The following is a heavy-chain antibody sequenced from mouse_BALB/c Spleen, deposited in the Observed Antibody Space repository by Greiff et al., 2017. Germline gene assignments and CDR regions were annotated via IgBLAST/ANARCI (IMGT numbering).Heavy chain of an antibody. CDR3: ARRNYRYETFDV. CDR2: INPSTGYT. V-gene: IGHV1-7*01. D-gene: IGHD2-14*01. CDR1: GYTFTSYW. J-gene: IGHJ1*01. Sequence: VQLQQSGAELAKPGASVKMSCKASGYTFTSYWMHWVKQRPGQGLEWIGYINPSTGYTEYNQKFKDKATLTADKSSSTAYMQLSSLTSEDSAVYYCARRNYRYETFDVWGAGTTVTVSS.